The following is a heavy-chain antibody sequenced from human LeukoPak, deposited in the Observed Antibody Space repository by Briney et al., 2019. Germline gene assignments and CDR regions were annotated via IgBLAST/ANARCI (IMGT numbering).Heavy chain of an antibody. D-gene: IGHD4-17*01. CDR2: FDPEDGET. CDR1: GYTLTELS. J-gene: IGHJ3*02. Sequence: GASVKVSCKVSGYTLTELSMHWMRQAPGKGLEWMGGFDPEDGETIYAQKFQGRVTMTEDTSTDTAYMELSSLRSEDTAVYYCATELGTVPLDAFDIWGQGTMVTVSS. V-gene: IGHV1-24*01. CDR3: ATELGTVPLDAFDI.